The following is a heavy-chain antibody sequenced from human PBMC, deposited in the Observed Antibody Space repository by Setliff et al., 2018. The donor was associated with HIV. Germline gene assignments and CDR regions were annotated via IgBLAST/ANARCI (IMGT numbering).Heavy chain of an antibody. Sequence: SVKVSCKSSGGTFSSNAISWVRQAPGHGLEWIGGIIPILGTTHYSQKFQDGVTITRDESTRTAYLEVNNLGSEDTAIYYCARDRGGSYADACDVWGQGTMVTVSS. D-gene: IGHD1-26*01. V-gene: IGHV1-69*05. J-gene: IGHJ3*01. CDR3: ARDRGGSYADACDV. CDR2: IIPILGTT. CDR1: GGTFSSNA.